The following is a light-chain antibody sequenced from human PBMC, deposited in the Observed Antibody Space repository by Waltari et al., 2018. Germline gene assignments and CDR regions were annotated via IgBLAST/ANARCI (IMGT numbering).Light chain of an antibody. CDR1: SSTVGGYNY. CDR3: SSFTSRHLYV. J-gene: IGLJ1*01. CDR2: EVN. Sequence: QSALPQPASVSGSPGQSITISCTGSSSTVGGYNYVSWYQQYPGKVPKIMIYEVNNRPSGVSSRFSGSKSGNTASLTISGLQADDEADYYCSSFTSRHLYVFGTGTAVTVL. V-gene: IGLV2-14*01.